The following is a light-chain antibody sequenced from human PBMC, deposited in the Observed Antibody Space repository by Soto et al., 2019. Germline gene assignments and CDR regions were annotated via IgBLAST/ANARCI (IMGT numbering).Light chain of an antibody. CDR1: SSDVGGYNY. J-gene: IGLJ1*01. CDR3: SSYTSSRAYV. CDR2: EVS. Sequence: QSVLTQPASVSGYPGQSITISCTGTSSDVGGYNYVSWYQQQSGKAPKLMIHEVSNRPSGVSSRFSGSKSGNTASLTISGLQAEDEADYYCSSYTSSRAYVFGIGTKVTVL. V-gene: IGLV2-14*01.